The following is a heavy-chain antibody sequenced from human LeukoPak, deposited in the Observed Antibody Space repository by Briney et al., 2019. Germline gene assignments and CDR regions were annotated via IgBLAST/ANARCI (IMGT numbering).Heavy chain of an antibody. CDR3: ARDESSGYDLAAYFDY. V-gene: IGHV4-34*01. CDR1: GGSFSGYY. CDR2: INHSGST. D-gene: IGHD5-12*01. J-gene: IGHJ4*02. Sequence: SETLSLTCAVYGGSFSGYYWSWIRQPPGKGLEWIGEINHSGSTNYNPSLKSRVTISVDTSKNQFSLKLSFVTAADTAVYYCARDESSGYDLAAYFDYWGQGTLVTVSS.